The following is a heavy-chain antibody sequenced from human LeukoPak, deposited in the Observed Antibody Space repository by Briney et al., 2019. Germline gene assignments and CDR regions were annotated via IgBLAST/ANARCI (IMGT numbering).Heavy chain of an antibody. J-gene: IGHJ4*02. Sequence: GGSLGLSCAASGFTFSTYTMNWVRKAPGKGLEWVSSINNRGNYIYYTESVRGRFTISRDNANNSLYLQMNSLRAEDTALYYCTREDGLVGTNSAFDFWGQGILVTVSS. CDR3: TREDGLVGTNSAFDF. CDR2: INNRGNYI. D-gene: IGHD1-26*01. V-gene: IGHV3-21*01. CDR1: GFTFSTYT.